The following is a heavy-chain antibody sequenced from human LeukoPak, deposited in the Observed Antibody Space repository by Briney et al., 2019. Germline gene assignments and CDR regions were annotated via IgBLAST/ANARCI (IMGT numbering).Heavy chain of an antibody. D-gene: IGHD2-8*02. CDR2: TVGSRPDT. Sequence: GGSLRLSCAASGFTFTNYAMSWVRQTPGKGLEWVSATVGSRPDTYHADSVKGRFTVSRDNSRNTLNNLRIEDSAVYYCTKAPLMSCTGAFCYPFDSWGQGVLVTVSS. CDR1: GFTFTNYA. V-gene: IGHV3-23*01. J-gene: IGHJ4*02. CDR3: TKAPLMSCTGAFCYPFDS.